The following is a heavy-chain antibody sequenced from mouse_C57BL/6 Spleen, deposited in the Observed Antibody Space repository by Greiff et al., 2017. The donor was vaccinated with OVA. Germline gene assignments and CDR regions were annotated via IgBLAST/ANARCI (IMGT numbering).Heavy chain of an antibody. V-gene: IGHV2-9*01. CDR3: AKHSQYDHDYYYAMDY. CDR2: IWGGGST. Sequence: VKLQESGPGLVAPSQSLSITCTVSGFSLTSYGVDWVRQPPGKGLEWLGVIWGGGSTNYNSDLMSRLSISKDNAKSQAYLKINSLQTDDTAMYYCAKHSQYDHDYYYAMDYWGQGTSVTVSS. J-gene: IGHJ4*01. CDR1: GFSLTSYG. D-gene: IGHD2-4*01.